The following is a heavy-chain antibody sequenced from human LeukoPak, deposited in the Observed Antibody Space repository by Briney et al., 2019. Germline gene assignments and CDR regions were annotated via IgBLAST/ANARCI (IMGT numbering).Heavy chain of an antibody. V-gene: IGHV4-34*01. J-gene: IGHJ4*02. CDR1: GGSISSYY. CDR3: ARGGGSSGWYDFDY. CDR2: INHSGST. Sequence: SETLSLTCTVSGGSISSYYWSWIRQPPGKGLEWIGEINHSGSTNYNPSLKSRVTISVDTSKNQFSLKLSSVTAADTAVYYCARGGGSSGWYDFDYWGQGTLVTVSS. D-gene: IGHD6-19*01.